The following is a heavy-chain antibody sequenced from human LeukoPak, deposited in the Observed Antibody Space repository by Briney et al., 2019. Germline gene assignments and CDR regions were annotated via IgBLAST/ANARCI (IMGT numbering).Heavy chain of an antibody. CDR3: ARDPYPLESRAVTTLYIDY. Sequence: SVKVSCKASGGTFSSYAISWVRQAPGQGLEWMGRIIPIFGTANYAQKFQGRVTITTDESTSTAYMELSSLRSEDTAVYYCARDPYPLESRAVTTLYIDYWGQGTLVTVSS. J-gene: IGHJ4*02. D-gene: IGHD4-17*01. CDR2: IIPIFGTA. CDR1: GGTFSSYA. V-gene: IGHV1-69*05.